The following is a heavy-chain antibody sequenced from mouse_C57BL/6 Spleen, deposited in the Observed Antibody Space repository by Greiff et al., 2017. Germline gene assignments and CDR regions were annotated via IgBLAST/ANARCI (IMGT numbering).Heavy chain of an antibody. D-gene: IGHD1-1*01. CDR1: GYTFTSYG. J-gene: IGHJ2*01. V-gene: IGHV1-81*01. CDR2: IYPRSGNT. CDR3: ARPGLTTVVATGFDY. Sequence: QVQLQQSGAELARPGASVKLSCKASGYTFTSYGISWVKQRTGQGLEWIGEIYPRSGNTYYNEKFKGKATLTADKSSSTAYMELRSLTSEDSAVYFCARPGLTTVVATGFDYWGQGTTLTVSS.